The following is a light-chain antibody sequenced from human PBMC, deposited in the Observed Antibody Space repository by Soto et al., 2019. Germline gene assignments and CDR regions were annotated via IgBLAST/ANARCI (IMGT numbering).Light chain of an antibody. J-gene: IGLJ2*01. CDR2: EVS. CDR1: SSDVGGYNY. Sequence: ALTQPASVSGSPGQSITISCTGTSSDVGGYNYVSWYQQHPDKAPKLMIYEVSNRPSGVSNRFSGSKSGNTASLTISGLQAEDEADYYCSSYTSSSTLVFGGGTKLTVL. V-gene: IGLV2-14*01. CDR3: SSYTSSSTLV.